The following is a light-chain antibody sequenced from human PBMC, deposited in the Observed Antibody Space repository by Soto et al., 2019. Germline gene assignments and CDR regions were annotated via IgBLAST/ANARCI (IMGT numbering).Light chain of an antibody. Sequence: QSALTQPASVSGSPGQSITISCTGTSSDVGSYNLVSWYQQHPGKAPKLMIYEGSKRPSGVSNRFSGSKSGNTASLTISGLXXEXXXXYYCCSYAGSSTPYVFGTGTKVTVL. V-gene: IGLV2-23*01. CDR2: EGS. CDR1: SSDVGSYNL. CDR3: CSYAGSSTPYV. J-gene: IGLJ1*01.